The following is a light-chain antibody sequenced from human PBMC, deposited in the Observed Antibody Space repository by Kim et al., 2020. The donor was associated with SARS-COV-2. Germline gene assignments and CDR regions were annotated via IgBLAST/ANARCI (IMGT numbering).Light chain of an antibody. V-gene: IGLV2-14*04. CDR2: DVS. J-gene: IGLJ2*01. CDR1: SSDIGPYNF. Sequence: GQSITISCTGSSSDIGPYNFVSWYQQPPGKAPKVMIFDVSNRPSGVSNRFSGSKSGNTASLTLSGLQAEDEADYYCSSYTSSVTVVFGGGTQLTVL. CDR3: SSYTSSVTVV.